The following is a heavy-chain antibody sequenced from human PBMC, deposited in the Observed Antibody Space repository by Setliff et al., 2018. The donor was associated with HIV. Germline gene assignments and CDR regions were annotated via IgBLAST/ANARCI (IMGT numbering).Heavy chain of an antibody. CDR1: GFTFSNYN. CDR3: AILDVDTTMVIYYGMDV. Sequence: GSLRLSCAASGFTFSNYNMNWVRQAPGRGLEWVSSISRISTYIYYADSVKGRFTISRDNAKNSLYLHMNSLRAEDTAVYYCAILDVDTTMVIYYGMDVWGQGTTVTVSS. D-gene: IGHD5-18*01. CDR2: ISRISTYI. J-gene: IGHJ6*02. V-gene: IGHV3-21*01.